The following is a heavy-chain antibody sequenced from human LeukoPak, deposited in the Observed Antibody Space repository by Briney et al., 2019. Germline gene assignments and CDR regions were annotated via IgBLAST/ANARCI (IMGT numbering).Heavy chain of an antibody. V-gene: IGHV4-61*01. Sequence: SETLSLTCTVSGGSVSSGSYYWRWIRQPPGKGLEWIGYIYYSGSTNYNPSLKSRVTISVDTSKNQFSLKLSSVTAADTAVYYCARAMASPTRWFDPWGQGTLVTVSS. CDR3: ARAMASPTRWFDP. J-gene: IGHJ5*02. D-gene: IGHD5-24*01. CDR2: IYYSGST. CDR1: GGSVSSGSYY.